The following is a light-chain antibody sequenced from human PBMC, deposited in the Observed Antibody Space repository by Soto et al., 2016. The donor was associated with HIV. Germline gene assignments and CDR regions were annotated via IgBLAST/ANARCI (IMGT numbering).Light chain of an antibody. CDR2: GKN. CDR1: SLRKYF. Sequence: SSELTQDPAVSVALGQTVKITCQGDSLRKYFATWYQQKPGQAPILVIYGKNKRPSGIPDRFSGSSSGNTGSLTISGAQAEDEADYYCNSRDNDRVLFGGGTKLTRP. V-gene: IGLV3-19*01. J-gene: IGLJ2*01. CDR3: NSRDNDRVL.